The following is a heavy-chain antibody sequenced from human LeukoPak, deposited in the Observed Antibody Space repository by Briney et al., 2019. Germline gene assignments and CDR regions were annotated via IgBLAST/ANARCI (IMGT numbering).Heavy chain of an antibody. V-gene: IGHV1-69*04. J-gene: IGHJ4*02. CDR2: IIPNLGTT. CDR1: GGTSNSHA. D-gene: IGHD3-22*01. Sequence: SVKVSCKASGGTSNSHAISWVRQAPEQGLEWMGRIIPNLGTTNRAQNFQDRVTLTADKSTNTAYMELTSLTSDDTAVYYCATTNDGGGYQWGDFFDFWGQGTLVTVSS. CDR3: ATTNDGGGYQWGDFFDF.